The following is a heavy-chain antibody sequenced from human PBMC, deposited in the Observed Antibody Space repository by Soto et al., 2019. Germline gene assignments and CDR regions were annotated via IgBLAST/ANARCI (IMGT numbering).Heavy chain of an antibody. CDR2: IIPILGIA. Sequence: GASVKVSCKASGGTFSSYTISWVRQAPGQGLEWMGRIIPILGIANYAQKFQGRVTITADKSTSTAYMELSSLRSEDTAVYYCARLNIAARRDYYYYYMDVWGKGTTVTVSS. D-gene: IGHD6-6*01. CDR1: GGTFSSYT. J-gene: IGHJ6*03. V-gene: IGHV1-69*02. CDR3: ARLNIAARRDYYYYYMDV.